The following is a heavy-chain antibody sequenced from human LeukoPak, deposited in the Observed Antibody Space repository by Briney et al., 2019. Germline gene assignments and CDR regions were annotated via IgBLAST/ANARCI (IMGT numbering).Heavy chain of an antibody. CDR2: IYSGGST. CDR3: ASGYYDSSGYSVIDY. CDR1: GLTVSSNY. D-gene: IGHD3-22*01. V-gene: IGHV3-53*01. Sequence: GGSLRLSCAASGLTVSSNYMSWVRQAPGKGLEWVSLIYSGGSTYYADSVKGRFTISRDISKNTLYLQMNSLRAEDTAVYYCASGYYDSSGYSVIDYWGQGTLVTVSS. J-gene: IGHJ4*02.